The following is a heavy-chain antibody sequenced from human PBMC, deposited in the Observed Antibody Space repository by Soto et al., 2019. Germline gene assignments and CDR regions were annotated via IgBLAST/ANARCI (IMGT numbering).Heavy chain of an antibody. CDR3: AKDTSTYYYDSSGYYYFGY. D-gene: IGHD3-22*01. Sequence: QPGGSLRLSCAASGFTFSSYAMSWVRQAPGKGLEWVSAISGSGGSTYYADSVKGRFTISRDNSKNTLYLQMNSLRAEDTAVYYCAKDTSTYYYDSSGYYYFGYCGQGTLVTVSS. J-gene: IGHJ4*02. CDR1: GFTFSSYA. CDR2: ISGSGGST. V-gene: IGHV3-23*01.